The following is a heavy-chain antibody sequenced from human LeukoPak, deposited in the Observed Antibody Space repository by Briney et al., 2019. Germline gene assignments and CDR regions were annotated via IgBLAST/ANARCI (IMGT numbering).Heavy chain of an antibody. CDR3: ARLVVVAATNTYFDY. V-gene: IGHV5-51*01. Sequence: GESLKISCKGSGYSFTSYLIGWVRQMPGKGLEWMGIIYPGDSDTRYSPSFQGQVTISADKSISIAYLQWSSLKASDTAMYYCARLVVVAATNTYFDYWGQGTLVTVSS. J-gene: IGHJ4*02. CDR1: GYSFTSYL. CDR2: IYPGDSDT. D-gene: IGHD2-15*01.